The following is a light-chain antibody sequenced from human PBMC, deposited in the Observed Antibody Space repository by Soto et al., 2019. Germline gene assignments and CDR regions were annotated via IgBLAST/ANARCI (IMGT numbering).Light chain of an antibody. V-gene: IGKV3-20*01. CDR2: GAS. CDR3: QQFDTSPYT. Sequence: VLTQSPGTLSLSPGERATLSCRASQSVTNYLVSYQQKAGQAPRLLIYGASSRAPGIPDRFSGSGSGTDFTLTINRLGPEDSAVYDCQQFDTSPYTFGRGTKLEI. J-gene: IGKJ2*01. CDR1: QSVTNY.